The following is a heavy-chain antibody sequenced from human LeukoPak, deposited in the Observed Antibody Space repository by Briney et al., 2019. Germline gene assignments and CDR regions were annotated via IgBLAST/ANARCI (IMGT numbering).Heavy chain of an antibody. Sequence: GASVKASCKASGGSFNSYAINWVRQAPGQGLEWMGGIIPIFGTTKYAQKFQGRVTITADESTSTAYMELSSLRSEDTAVYYCARVEDSSGYYLFDYWGQGTLVTVSS. CDR1: GGSFNSYA. D-gene: IGHD3-22*01. CDR3: ARVEDSSGYYLFDY. V-gene: IGHV1-69*13. CDR2: IIPIFGTT. J-gene: IGHJ4*02.